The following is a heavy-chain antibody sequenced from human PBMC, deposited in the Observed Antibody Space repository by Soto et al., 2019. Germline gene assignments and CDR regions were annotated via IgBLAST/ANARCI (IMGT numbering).Heavy chain of an antibody. D-gene: IGHD2-2*01. J-gene: IGHJ6*02. CDR1: GGSIGGGGDY. V-gene: IGHV4-31*03. CDR2: IYYSGST. Sequence: SETLCLTCSVSGGSIGGGGDYWSWIRQHPGKGLEWIGYIYYSGSTYYNPSLKSRVTISVDTSKNQFSLKLSSVTAADTAVYYCARDRPRNARYCSSTSCHYYYGMDVWGQGTTVTVSS. CDR3: ARDRPRNARYCSSTSCHYYYGMDV.